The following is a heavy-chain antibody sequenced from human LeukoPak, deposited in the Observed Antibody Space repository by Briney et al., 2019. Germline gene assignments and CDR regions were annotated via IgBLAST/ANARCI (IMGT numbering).Heavy chain of an antibody. CDR3: ARSGLNGHSSAWYSYFVY. V-gene: IGHV6-1*01. Sequence: SETLSLTCAISGGTVSSNTDTWHWIRQPPSRGLEWLGRTYYRSKWYNDYAVSVQSRITIDADTSKNQFSLQLNSVTPEDTAVYYCARSGLNGHSSAWYSYFVYWGEGTLVTVSS. J-gene: IGHJ4*02. CDR2: TYYRSKWYN. CDR1: GGTVSSNTDT. D-gene: IGHD6-19*01.